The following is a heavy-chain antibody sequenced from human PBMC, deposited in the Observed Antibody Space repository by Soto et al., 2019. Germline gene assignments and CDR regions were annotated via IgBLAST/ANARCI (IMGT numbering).Heavy chain of an antibody. V-gene: IGHV3-7*01. Sequence: EVQLVESGGGLVQPGGSLRLSCAASGFTFSSYWVSWVRQAPGKGLEWVANIKQDGSEKYYVDSVKVRFTISRDNAKNSLYLQMNSLRAEDTAGYYCARGRGCSTGCHNFDYWGQGTLVTVSS. CDR3: ARGRGCSTGCHNFDY. D-gene: IGHD2-2*01. CDR1: GFTFSSYW. J-gene: IGHJ4*02. CDR2: IKQDGSEK.